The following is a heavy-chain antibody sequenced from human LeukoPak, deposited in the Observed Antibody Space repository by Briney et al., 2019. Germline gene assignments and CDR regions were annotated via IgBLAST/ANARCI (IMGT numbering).Heavy chain of an antibody. CDR3: AGDGYESNGYVDY. CDR2: IWYDGSKK. CDR1: GFTFSTYG. D-gene: IGHD3-22*01. Sequence: GGSLRLSCAASGFTFSTYGMNWVRQAPGKGLEWVAVIWYDGSKKYYADSVKGRFTISRDNSKNTVYLQMNSLRAEDTAVYYCAGDGYESNGYVDYWGQGTLVTVSS. J-gene: IGHJ4*02. V-gene: IGHV3-33*01.